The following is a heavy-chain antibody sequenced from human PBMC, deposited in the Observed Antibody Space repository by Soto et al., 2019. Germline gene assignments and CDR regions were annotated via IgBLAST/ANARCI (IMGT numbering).Heavy chain of an antibody. CDR2: INPSGGST. D-gene: IGHD5-18*01. V-gene: IGHV1-46*01. CDR3: ARENKDTAITYYYYYMDV. Sequence: ASVKGSCRASGYTFTRYYMHWVRQAPGQGLEWMGIINPSGGSTSYAQKFQGRVTMTRDTSTSTVYMELSSLRSEDTAVYYCARENKDTAITYYYYYMDVWGKGTTVTVSS. CDR1: GYTFTRYY. J-gene: IGHJ6*03.